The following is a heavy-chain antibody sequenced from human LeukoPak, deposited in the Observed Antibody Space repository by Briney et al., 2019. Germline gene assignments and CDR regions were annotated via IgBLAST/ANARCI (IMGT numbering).Heavy chain of an antibody. J-gene: IGHJ2*01. CDR3: ARVSSSWYQDWYFDL. CDR2: IYTSGSP. Sequence: SETLSLTCTVSGGSISNYYWSWIRQPAGKGLEWIGRIYTSGSPNYNPSLKSRVTMSVDTSKNQFPLKLSSVTAADTAVYYCARVSSSWYQDWYFDLWGRGTLVTVS. CDR1: GGSISNYY. D-gene: IGHD6-13*01. V-gene: IGHV4-4*07.